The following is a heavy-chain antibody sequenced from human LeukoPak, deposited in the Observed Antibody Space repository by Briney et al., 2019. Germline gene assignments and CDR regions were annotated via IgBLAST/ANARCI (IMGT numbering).Heavy chain of an antibody. CDR3: ARRAVGGYDLGYYYYYMDV. CDR1: GASIRSSTYY. D-gene: IGHD5-12*01. Sequence: SETLSLTCTVSGASIRSSTYYWGWIRQPPGKGLEWIGSIYYSGSTYYNPSLKRRVTISVDTSKNQFSLKLTSVTAADTAVYYCARRAVGGYDLGYYYYYMDVWGKGTTVTISS. V-gene: IGHV4-39*07. J-gene: IGHJ6*03. CDR2: IYYSGST.